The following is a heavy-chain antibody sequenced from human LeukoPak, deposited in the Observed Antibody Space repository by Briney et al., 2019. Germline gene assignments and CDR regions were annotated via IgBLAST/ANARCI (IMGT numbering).Heavy chain of an antibody. V-gene: IGHV1-18*01. CDR3: ARDTYYDILTGSPHYYYYFGMDV. CDR1: GYTFTSYG. J-gene: IGHJ6*02. CDR2: IGAYNGNT. D-gene: IGHD3-9*01. Sequence: ASVKVSCKASGYTFTSYGISWVRQAPRQRLERMVWIGAYNGNTNYAQKRQGRVNMTADTSTSTAYMGLRSLRADDTAVYYCARDTYYDILTGSPHYYYYFGMDVWGQGTTVTVAS.